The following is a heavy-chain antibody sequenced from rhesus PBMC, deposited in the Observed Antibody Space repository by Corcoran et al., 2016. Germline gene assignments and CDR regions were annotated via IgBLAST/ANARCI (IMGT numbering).Heavy chain of an antibody. J-gene: IGHJ5-1*01. CDR2: LSYSGST. Sequence: QVQLQESGPGLVKPSETLSLPCAVSGGSSSSGYYYWGGLRRAPGKGLDWIGYLSYSGSTIYNPSLKSRVTISRDTSKTQFSLKLTSVTAADTAVYYCAREYCTGSGCPGWGPGVLVTVSS. D-gene: IGHD2-21*01. V-gene: IGHV4-122*02. CDR1: GGSSSSGYYY. CDR3: AREYCTGSGCPG.